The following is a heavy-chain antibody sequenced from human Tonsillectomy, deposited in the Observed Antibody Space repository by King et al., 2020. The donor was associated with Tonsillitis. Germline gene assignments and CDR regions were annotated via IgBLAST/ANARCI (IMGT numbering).Heavy chain of an antibody. Sequence: VQLVESGGGLVKPGGSLRLSCAASGFTFSDYYMSWIRQAPGKGLEWVSYISSSSSYAKYADSVKGRFTISRDNAENSLHLQTKSLRAEDTAVYYCARRYCSDTSCRFDFWGQGTLVTVSS. V-gene: IGHV3-11*06. CDR2: ISSSSSYA. J-gene: IGHJ4*02. CDR3: ARRYCSDTSCRFDF. D-gene: IGHD6-19*01. CDR1: GFTFSDYY.